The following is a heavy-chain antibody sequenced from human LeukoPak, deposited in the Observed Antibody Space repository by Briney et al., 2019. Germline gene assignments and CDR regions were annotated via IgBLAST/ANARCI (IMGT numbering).Heavy chain of an antibody. CDR2: MYVGGRT. V-gene: IGHV3-53*01. Sequence: PGGSLRLSCAASGITVSNNYMSWVRQAPGKGLDWVSVMYVGGRTFYADSVQGRFTISRDNSKNTLYLQMNSLRVEDTAVYYCAKETDFWSGYFKPGRTDYWGQGTLVTVSS. J-gene: IGHJ4*02. CDR3: AKETDFWSGYFKPGRTDY. CDR1: GITVSNNY. D-gene: IGHD3-3*01.